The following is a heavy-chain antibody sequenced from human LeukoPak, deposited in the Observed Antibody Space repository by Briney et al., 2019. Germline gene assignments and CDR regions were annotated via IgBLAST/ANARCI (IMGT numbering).Heavy chain of an antibody. CDR3: TRDLVLGSGSYGH. Sequence: GGPLRLSCAASGFSLRENWMHWVRQAPGQGLVWVSRIDEFGRATFYADSVKGRFTISRDDATNTVYLQMNSLRADDTAIYFCTRDLVLGSGSYGHWGQGTLVTVSA. CDR2: IDEFGRAT. V-gene: IGHV3-74*01. CDR1: GFSLRENW. D-gene: IGHD3-10*01. J-gene: IGHJ1*01.